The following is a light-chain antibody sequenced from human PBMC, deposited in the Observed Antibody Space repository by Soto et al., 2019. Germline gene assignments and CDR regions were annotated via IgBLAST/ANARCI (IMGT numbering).Light chain of an antibody. CDR3: QEYTGYSGA. V-gene: IGKV1-5*03. CDR1: QSISSW. Sequence: DIKMTQSPSTLSASVGDRVTITCRASQSISSWLAWYQQKPGKAPKLLIYKASNLKSGVPSRFSGSGSGTEFTLTISSLQPDDSATYYCQEYTGYSGAFGQGSKV. J-gene: IGKJ1*01. CDR2: KAS.